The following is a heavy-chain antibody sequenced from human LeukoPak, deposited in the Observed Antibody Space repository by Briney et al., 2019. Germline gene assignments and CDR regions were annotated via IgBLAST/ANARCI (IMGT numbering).Heavy chain of an antibody. J-gene: IGHJ4*02. D-gene: IGHD3-16*02. CDR3: ARDWDYVWGSFRPYYLDY. CDR1: GFTFSDYA. CDR2: ISNSGGYT. V-gene: IGHV3-23*01. Sequence: GGPLRLSCAASGFTFSDYAMSWVRQAPGKGLEWVSTISNSGGYTFFADSVKGRFTISRDNSKNTIYLQMNSLRAEDTAVYYCARDWDYVWGSFRPYYLDYWGQGTLVTVSS.